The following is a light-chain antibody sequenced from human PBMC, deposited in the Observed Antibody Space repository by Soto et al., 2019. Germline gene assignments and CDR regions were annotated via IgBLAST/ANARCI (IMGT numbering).Light chain of an antibody. J-gene: IGKJ1*01. V-gene: IGKV3-15*01. CDR3: QQYFNWPLTWT. CDR2: GAS. CDR1: QSVRTN. Sequence: EVVLTQSPATLSVSAGGTVTLSCRASQSVRTNVAWYQQIPGQAPRLLVYGASTRATGVPARFTGSGSGIEFSLTISSLLSEDSAFYYFQQYFNWPLTWTFGPGTKVQIK.